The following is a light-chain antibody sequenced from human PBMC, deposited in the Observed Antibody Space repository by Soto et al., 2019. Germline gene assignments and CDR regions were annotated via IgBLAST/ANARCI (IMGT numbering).Light chain of an antibody. V-gene: IGLV2-14*01. CDR3: NSFRVNRLYV. CDR1: SSDVGGYNA. Sequence: ALAQPASVSGSPGQTITISCTGTSSDVGGYNAVSWYQHHPGKAPKLIIYEVTHRPAGISDRFSASKSGNTASLTISGLQAEDEADYYCNSFRVNRLYVFGTGTKVTVL. J-gene: IGLJ1*01. CDR2: EVT.